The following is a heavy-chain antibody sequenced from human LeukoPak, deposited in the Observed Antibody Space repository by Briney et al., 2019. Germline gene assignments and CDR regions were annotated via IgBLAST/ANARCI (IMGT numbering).Heavy chain of an antibody. D-gene: IGHD3-9*01. J-gene: IGHJ4*02. CDR3: ARVRHDILTGYWERVDY. Sequence: ASAKVSCKASGYTFTSYYMHWVRQAPGQGLEWMGIINPSGGSTSYAQKFQGRVTMTRDMSTSTVYMELSSLRSEDTAVYYCARVRHDILTGYWERVDYWGQGTLVTVSS. CDR2: INPSGGST. V-gene: IGHV1-46*01. CDR1: GYTFTSYY.